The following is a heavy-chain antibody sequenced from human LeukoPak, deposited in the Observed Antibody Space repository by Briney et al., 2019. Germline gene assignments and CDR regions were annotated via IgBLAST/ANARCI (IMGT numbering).Heavy chain of an antibody. CDR1: GGSFSGYY. CDR2: INHRGST. J-gene: IGHJ6*03. V-gene: IGHV4-34*01. D-gene: IGHD3-3*01. CDR3: ARVGKILRFLEWSAYYYYMDV. Sequence: PSETLSLTCAVYGGSFSGYYWSWIRQPPGKGLEWIGEINHRGSTNYNPSLKSRVTISVDTSKNQFSLKLSSVTAADTAVYYCARVGKILRFLEWSAYYYYMDVWGKGTTVTVSS.